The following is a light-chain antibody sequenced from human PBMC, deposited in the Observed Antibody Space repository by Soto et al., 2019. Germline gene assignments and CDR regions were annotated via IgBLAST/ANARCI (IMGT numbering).Light chain of an antibody. J-gene: IGLJ1*01. CDR3: QVWDGTSDHYV. Sequence: SYELTQPPSVSVAPGQTARITCGGNNIESKRVRWYQQKPGQAPVLVVYDDSDRPSGIPERFSGSNSGNTATLTISRVEAGDEADYYCQVWDGTSDHYVFGTGTKV. V-gene: IGLV3-21*02. CDR2: DDS. CDR1: NIESKR.